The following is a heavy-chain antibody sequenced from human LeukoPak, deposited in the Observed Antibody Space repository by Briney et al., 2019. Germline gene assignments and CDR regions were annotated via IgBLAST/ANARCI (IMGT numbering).Heavy chain of an antibody. J-gene: IGHJ4*02. Sequence: RSGGSLRLSCAASGFTFSSYWMHWVGQAPGKGLVWVSLINSDGSITTYADSVRGRFTISRDNAKSTLYLQMNSLRAEDTAVYYCASSTQISKYADHWGQGALVTVSS. CDR3: ASSTQISKYADH. CDR1: GFTFSSYW. V-gene: IGHV3-74*01. CDR2: INSDGSIT. D-gene: IGHD2-2*01.